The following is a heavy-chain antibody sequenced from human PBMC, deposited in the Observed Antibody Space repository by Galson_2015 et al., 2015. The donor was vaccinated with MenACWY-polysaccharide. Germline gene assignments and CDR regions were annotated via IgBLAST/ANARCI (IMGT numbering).Heavy chain of an antibody. V-gene: IGHV2-70*04. CDR2: IDWDDHK. J-gene: IGHJ6*03. Sequence: PALVKPTQPLTLTCTFSGFSLNTDGMRVSWIRQPPGKALEWLARIDWDDHKFYSTSLKSRLTISKDTSKNQVVLTMTNVDPVDTATYYCARIRGTYYYYMDVWGKGTTVTVSS. CDR3: ARIRGTYYYYMDV. CDR1: GFSLNTDGMR.